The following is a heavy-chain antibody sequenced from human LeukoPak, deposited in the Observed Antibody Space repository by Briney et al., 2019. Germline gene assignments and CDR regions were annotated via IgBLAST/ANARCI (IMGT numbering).Heavy chain of an antibody. V-gene: IGHV4-59*05. Sequence: SETLSLTCTVFGGSISTYYWTWIRQPPGKGLEWIGGIYYSGSTYYNPSLKSRVTISVDTSKNQFSLKLSSVTAADAAVYYCARHLRSATGSYYWSDSWGQGALVTVSS. CDR2: IYYSGST. J-gene: IGHJ5*01. CDR1: GGSISTYY. D-gene: IGHD1-26*01. CDR3: ARHLRSATGSYYWSDS.